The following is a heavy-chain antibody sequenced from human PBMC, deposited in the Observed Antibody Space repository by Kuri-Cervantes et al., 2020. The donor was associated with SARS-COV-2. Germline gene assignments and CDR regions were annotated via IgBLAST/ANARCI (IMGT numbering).Heavy chain of an antibody. CDR2: ISDNGGST. D-gene: IGHD2-8*01. CDR3: AKDRDTNGYYYYYMDV. CDR1: GFTFSRNA. V-gene: IGHV3-64*01. J-gene: IGHJ6*03. Sequence: GESLKISCAASGFTFSRNAMHWVRQAPGKGLEYVSSISDNGGSTYYANSVKGRFTISRDNSKNTLYLQMDNLRAEDMAVYYCAKDRDTNGYYYYYMDVWGKGTTVTVSS.